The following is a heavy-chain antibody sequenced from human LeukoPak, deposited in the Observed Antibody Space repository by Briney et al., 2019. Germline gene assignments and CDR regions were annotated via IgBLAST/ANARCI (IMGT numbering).Heavy chain of an antibody. CDR2: IIPILGIA. CDR1: GGTFSSYA. Sequence: GASVKVSCKASGGTFSSYAISWVRQAPGQGLEWMGRIIPILGIANYAQKFQGRVTITADKSTSTAYMELSSLRSEDTAVYYCARTLGYCSGGSCYSWFYNWFDPWGQGTLVTVSS. V-gene: IGHV1-69*04. D-gene: IGHD2-15*01. CDR3: ARTLGYCSGGSCYSWFYNWFDP. J-gene: IGHJ5*02.